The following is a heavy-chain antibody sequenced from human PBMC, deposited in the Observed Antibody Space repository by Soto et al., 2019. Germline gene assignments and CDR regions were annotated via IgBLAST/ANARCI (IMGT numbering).Heavy chain of an antibody. J-gene: IGHJ5*02. V-gene: IGHV1-18*01. D-gene: IGHD3-3*01. CDR3: ARGLDVRSGPDNWFDP. CDR2: VGDHNGNI. CDR1: GYTFSNYG. Sequence: ASVKVSCKASGYTFSNYGINWARQAPGQGLEWMGWVGDHNGNINYAQKFQGRVTMTTDTSTTTAYMELRSLRSDDTAVHYCARGLDVRSGPDNWFDPWGQGTLVTVSS.